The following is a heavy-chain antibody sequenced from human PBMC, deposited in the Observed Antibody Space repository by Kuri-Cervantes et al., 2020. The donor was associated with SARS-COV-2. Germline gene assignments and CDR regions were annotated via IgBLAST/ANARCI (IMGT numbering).Heavy chain of an antibody. D-gene: IGHD6-13*01. CDR1: GGSITSISYF. J-gene: IGHJ6*03. V-gene: IGHV4-39*01. CDR3: ARLGSSWYYYYYYYMDV. Sequence: ESLKISCTVSGGSITSISYFWGWIRQPPGKGLEWIGSIYYSGSTYYNPSLKSRVTISVDTSKNQFSLKLSSVTAADTAVYYCARLGSSWYYYYYYYMDVWGKGTTVTVSS. CDR2: IYYSGST.